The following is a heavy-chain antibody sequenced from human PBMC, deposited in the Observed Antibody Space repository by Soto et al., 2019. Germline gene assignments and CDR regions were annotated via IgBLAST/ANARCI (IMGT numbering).Heavy chain of an antibody. CDR3: ARGLRVVTRGDYFDY. Sequence: QVQLQQWGAGLLKPSETLSLTCDVYGGSFSGYYWSWIRQPPGKGLEWIGEINHSGSTNYNPSLKSRVTISVDTSKNQFSLKLGSVTAADTAVYYCARGLRVVTRGDYFDYWGQGTLVTVSS. CDR1: GGSFSGYY. CDR2: INHSGST. D-gene: IGHD2-21*02. J-gene: IGHJ4*02. V-gene: IGHV4-34*01.